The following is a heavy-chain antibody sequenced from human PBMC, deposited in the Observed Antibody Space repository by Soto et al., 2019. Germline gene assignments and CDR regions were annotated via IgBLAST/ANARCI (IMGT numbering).Heavy chain of an antibody. CDR2: ISHSGSA. CDR3: VRHIKSYYGPFDI. Sequence: PSETLSLTCTVSGGSISTSSDYWGWIRQPPGKGLEWIGSISHSGSAYYNQSLTSRVTTSVGASKNQFSLKLSSVTAADTAVYYCVRHIKSYYGPFDIWGQGTMVTVSS. D-gene: IGHD3-10*01. V-gene: IGHV4-39*01. J-gene: IGHJ3*02. CDR1: GGSISTSSDY.